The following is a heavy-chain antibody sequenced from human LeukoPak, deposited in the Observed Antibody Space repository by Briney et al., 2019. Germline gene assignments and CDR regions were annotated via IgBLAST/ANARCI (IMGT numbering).Heavy chain of an antibody. J-gene: IGHJ6*03. V-gene: IGHV3-30*02. CDR2: IRYDGSNE. CDR3: AKVMPPGRIRFYSYYMDV. D-gene: IGHD2-15*01. Sequence: GGSLRLSCAASGFTFSSYGMHWVRQAPGKGLEWVAFIRYDGSNEYYADSVKGRFTISRDKSKNTLSLQMNGLRVEDTAVYFCAKVMPPGRIRFYSYYMDVWGKGTTVTVS. CDR1: GFTFSSYG.